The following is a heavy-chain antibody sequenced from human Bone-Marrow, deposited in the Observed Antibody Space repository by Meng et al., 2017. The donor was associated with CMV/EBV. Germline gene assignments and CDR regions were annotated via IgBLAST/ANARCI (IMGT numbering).Heavy chain of an antibody. CDR3: YSPESDY. V-gene: IGHV3-74*01. CDR1: GFTFSSYA. D-gene: IGHD4-11*01. Sequence: GESLKISCAASGFTFSSYAMSWVRQAPGKGLEWVSRINSGGSSTSYSDSVKGRFTISRDNAKNTLYLQMNSLRAEDTAVYYCYSPESDYWGQGTLVTVSS. J-gene: IGHJ4*02. CDR2: INSGGSST.